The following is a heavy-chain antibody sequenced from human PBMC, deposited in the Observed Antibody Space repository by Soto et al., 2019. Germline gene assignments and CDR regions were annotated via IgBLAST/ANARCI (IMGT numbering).Heavy chain of an antibody. V-gene: IGHV3-53*01. CDR1: GFTFDNCA. D-gene: IGHD2-2*01. J-gene: IGHJ4*02. CDR2: IYSGGST. CDR3: ASSLPGYCSSTSCYDY. Sequence: GGSLRLSCAASGFTFDNCAMHWVRQAPGKGLEWVSGIYSGGSTYYADSVKGRFTISRDNSKNTLYLQMNSLRAEDTAVYYCASSLPGYCSSTSCYDYWGQGTLVTVSS.